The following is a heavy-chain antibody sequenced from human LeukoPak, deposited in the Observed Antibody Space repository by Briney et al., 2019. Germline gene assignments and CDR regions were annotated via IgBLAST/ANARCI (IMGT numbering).Heavy chain of an antibody. CDR2: INPNSGGT. J-gene: IGHJ4*02. D-gene: IGHD4/OR15-4a*01. Sequence: ASVKVSCKASGYTFTGYYMHWVRQAPGQGLEWMGWINPNSGGTNYAQKFQGRVTMTRDTSISTAYMELSRLRSEDTAVYYCARRAGAYSHPYDYWGQGTLVTVSS. V-gene: IGHV1-2*02. CDR1: GYTFTGYY. CDR3: ARRAGAYSHPYDY.